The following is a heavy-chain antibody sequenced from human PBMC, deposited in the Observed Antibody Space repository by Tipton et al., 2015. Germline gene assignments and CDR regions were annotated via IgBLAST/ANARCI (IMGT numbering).Heavy chain of an antibody. V-gene: IGHV4-38-2*02. CDR2: FFHSGNT. J-gene: IGHJ4*02. D-gene: IGHD2-15*01. CDR1: GYSISSGYY. CDR3: ARDHSSWWD. Sequence: GLVKPSETLSLTCDVSGYSISSGYYWSWIRQPPGKGLEWIGSFFHSGNTFHNPSLRSRVIISVDTSKNQISLTVTSVTAADTAVYYCARDHSSWWDWGQGTLVTVSS.